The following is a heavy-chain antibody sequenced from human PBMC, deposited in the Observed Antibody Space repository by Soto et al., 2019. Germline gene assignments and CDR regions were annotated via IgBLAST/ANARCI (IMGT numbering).Heavy chain of an antibody. CDR1: GYTFTGYY. V-gene: IGHV1-2*04. J-gene: IGHJ6*02. CDR3: ARDSVITGYYYYGMDV. CDR2: INPNSGGT. D-gene: IGHD1-26*01. Sequence: SVKVSCKASGYTFTGYYMHWVRQAPGQGLEWMGWINPNSGGTNYAQKFQGWVTMTRDTSISTAYMELSRLRSDDTAVYYCARDSVITGYYYYGMDVWGQGATVTVSS.